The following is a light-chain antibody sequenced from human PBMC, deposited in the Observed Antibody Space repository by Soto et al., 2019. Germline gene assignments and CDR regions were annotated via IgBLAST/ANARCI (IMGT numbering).Light chain of an antibody. V-gene: IGKV3-11*01. CDR1: QNIGSY. CDR3: QQRSNWPRT. J-gene: IGKJ1*01. CDR2: DVS. Sequence: IVLTQSPATLSLSPGERATLSCRASQNIGSYLIWYQQKPGQAPRLLMYDVSNRATGIPARFSGSGSGTDFTLTISNLEPEDLAVYYCQQRSNWPRTFVQGTKVDIK.